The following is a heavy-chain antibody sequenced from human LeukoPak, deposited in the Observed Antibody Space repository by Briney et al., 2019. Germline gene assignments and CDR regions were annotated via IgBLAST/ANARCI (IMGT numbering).Heavy chain of an antibody. Sequence: ASVKVSCKASGYTFTSYGISWVRQAPGQGLEWMGWISAYNGNTHYAQKLQGRVTITADKSTSTAYMELSSLRSEDTAVYYCARDRRYYDSSAYIRGFDYWGQGTLVTVSS. D-gene: IGHD3-22*01. CDR3: ARDRRYYDSSAYIRGFDY. J-gene: IGHJ4*02. CDR2: ISAYNGNT. V-gene: IGHV1-18*01. CDR1: GYTFTSYG.